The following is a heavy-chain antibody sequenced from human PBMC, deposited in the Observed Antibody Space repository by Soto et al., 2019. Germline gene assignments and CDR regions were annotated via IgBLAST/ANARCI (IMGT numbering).Heavy chain of an antibody. V-gene: IGHV4-39*01. CDR2: IYYSGST. CDR3: ARAIYGGSYFDF. D-gene: IGHD4-17*01. J-gene: IGHJ4*02. CDR1: GGSISSSSYY. Sequence: PSETLSLTCTVSGGSISSSSYYWGWIRQPPGKGLEWIGSIYYSGSTYYNPSLKSRVTISVDTSKNQFSLKLSSVTAADTAVYYVARAIYGGSYFDFWGQGTLVTVSS.